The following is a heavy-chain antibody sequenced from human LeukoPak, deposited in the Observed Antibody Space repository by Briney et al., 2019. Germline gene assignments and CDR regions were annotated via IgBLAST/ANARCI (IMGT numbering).Heavy chain of an antibody. D-gene: IGHD3-22*01. CDR2: INHSGST. CDR1: GGSFSGYY. Sequence: SETLSLTCAVYGGSFSGYYWSWIRQPPGKGLEWIGEINHSGSTNYNPSLKSRVTISEDTSKNQFSLKLSSVTAADTAVYYCARGLNYYDSRGYYNWGQGTLVTVSS. J-gene: IGHJ4*02. CDR3: ARGLNYYDSRGYYN. V-gene: IGHV4-34*01.